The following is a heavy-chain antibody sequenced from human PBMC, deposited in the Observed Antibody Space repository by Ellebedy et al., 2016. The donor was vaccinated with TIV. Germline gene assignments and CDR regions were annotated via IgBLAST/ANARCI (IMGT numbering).Heavy chain of an antibody. D-gene: IGHD3-22*01. CDR3: TTDRCDSRQCYNWFDP. Sequence: ASVKVSXXTSGYTFTNYGINWVRQAPGQGLEWMGWISVYTGNTDYAQKLQGRVTMTTDTSTSTAYMELHSLTSEDTAIYYCTTDRCDSRQCYNWFDPWGQGTLLTVSS. CDR2: ISVYTGNT. J-gene: IGHJ5*02. CDR1: GYTFTNYG. V-gene: IGHV1-18*01.